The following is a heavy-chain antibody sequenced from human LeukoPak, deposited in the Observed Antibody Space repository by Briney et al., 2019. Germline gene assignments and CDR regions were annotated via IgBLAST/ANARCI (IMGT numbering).Heavy chain of an antibody. CDR2: ISGSGGIT. CDR1: GFTFSTHS. D-gene: IGHD1-26*01. CDR3: AKDLGGAWAFDI. J-gene: IGHJ3*02. Sequence: GGSLRLSCSASGFTFSTHSMHWVRQAPGKGLEYVSTISGSGGITYYADSVKGRFTISRDNSKNSVYLQMSSLRAEDTAMYHCAKDLGGAWAFDIWGQGTMVTVSS. V-gene: IGHV3-64D*09.